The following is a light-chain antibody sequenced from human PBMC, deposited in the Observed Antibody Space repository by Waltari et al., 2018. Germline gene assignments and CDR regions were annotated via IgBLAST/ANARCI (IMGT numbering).Light chain of an antibody. CDR1: SSVFAVFTY. J-gene: IGLJ3*02. CDR2: DVS. CDR3: SSYTSTWV. V-gene: IGLV2-14*01. Sequence: QSALTQSASVSGSPGQSITISCTGTSSVFAVFTYVSWYQQHPGKAPQLMIYDVSKRPSGVSNRFSGSKSGNTASLTISGLQAEDEADYYCSSYTSTWVFGGGTKLTVL.